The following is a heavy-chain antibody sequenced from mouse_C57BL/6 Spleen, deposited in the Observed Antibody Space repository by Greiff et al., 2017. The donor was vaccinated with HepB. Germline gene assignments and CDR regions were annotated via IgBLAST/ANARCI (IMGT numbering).Heavy chain of an antibody. CDR2: IDPETGGT. D-gene: IGHD1-1*01. J-gene: IGHJ2*01. Sequence: QVQLQQSGAELVRPGASVTLSCKASGYTFTDYEMHWVKQTPVHGLEWIGAIDPETGGTAYNQKFKGKAILTADKSSSTAYMELRSLTSEDSAVYYCTRSEATVVAHDYWGQGTTLTVSS. V-gene: IGHV1-15*01. CDR1: GYTFTDYE. CDR3: TRSEATVVAHDY.